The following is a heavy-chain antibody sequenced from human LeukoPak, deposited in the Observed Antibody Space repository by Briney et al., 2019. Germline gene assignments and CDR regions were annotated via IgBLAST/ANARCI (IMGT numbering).Heavy chain of an antibody. D-gene: IGHD6-13*01. V-gene: IGHV1-2*04. CDR3: ARGSIAAAGTNYGMDV. CDR2: INPNSGGT. J-gene: IGHJ6*04. CDR1: GYTFTGYY. Sequence: ASVKVSCKASGYTFTGYYMHWVRQAPGQGLEWMGWINPNSGGTNYAQKFQGWVTMTRDTPISTAYMELSRLRSDDTAVYYCARGSIAAAGTNYGMDVWGKGTTVTVSS.